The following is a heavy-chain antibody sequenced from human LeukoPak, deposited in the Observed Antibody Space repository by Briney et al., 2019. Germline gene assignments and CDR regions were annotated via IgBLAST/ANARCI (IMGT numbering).Heavy chain of an antibody. D-gene: IGHD4-17*01. J-gene: IGHJ6*02. CDR2: ISESGGST. V-gene: IGHV3-23*01. CDR3: AKWGGPHDYGRYYGMDV. Sequence: PGGSLRLSCAASGFTFSSNAMSWVRQAPGKGLEWVSGISESGGSTYYVDSVKGRFIISRDNSRNTLYLQMNSLRAEDTAVYYCAKWGGPHDYGRYYGMDVWGQGTTVTVSS. CDR1: GFTFSSNA.